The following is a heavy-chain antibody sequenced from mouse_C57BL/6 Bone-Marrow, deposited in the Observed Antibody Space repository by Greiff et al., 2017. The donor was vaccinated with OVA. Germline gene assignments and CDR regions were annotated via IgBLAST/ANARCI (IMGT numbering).Heavy chain of an antibody. CDR1: GSTFTSYW. J-gene: IGHJ4*01. CDR2: INPSNGGT. CDR3: AIDGNYGNYAMDY. D-gene: IGHD2-1*01. V-gene: IGHV1-53*01. Sequence: VQLQQPGPELVKPGASVKLSCKASGSTFTSYWMHWVKQRPGHGLEWIGNINPSNGGTNYNETFKSKATLTVDKSYSTAYMQLSSLTSEDSAVYYCAIDGNYGNYAMDYWGQGTSVTVSS.